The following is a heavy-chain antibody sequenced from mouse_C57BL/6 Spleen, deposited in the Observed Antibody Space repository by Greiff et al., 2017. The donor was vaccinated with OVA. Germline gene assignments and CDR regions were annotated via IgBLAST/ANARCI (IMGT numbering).Heavy chain of an antibody. D-gene: IGHD2-10*02. CDR3: TKIGYVDY. CDR1: GFNIKDDY. CDR2: IDPENGDT. J-gene: IGHJ4*01. Sequence: EVHLVESGAELVRPGASVKLSCTASGFNIKDDYMHWVKQRPEQGLEWIGWIDPENGDTEYASNFQGKATITADPSSNTAYLQLSSLTSEDTAVYYCTKIGYVDYWGQGTSVTVSS. V-gene: IGHV14-4*01.